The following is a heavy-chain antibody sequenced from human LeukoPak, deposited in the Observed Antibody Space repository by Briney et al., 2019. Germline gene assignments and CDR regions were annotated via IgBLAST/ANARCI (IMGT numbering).Heavy chain of an antibody. V-gene: IGHV1-2*06. CDR2: INPNSGGT. J-gene: IGHJ4*02. CDR3: ARLNPKYCSGGSCPDY. CDR1: GYTFTGYY. D-gene: IGHD2-15*01. Sequence: ASVKVSCKASGYTFTGYYMHWVRQAPGQGLEWMGRINPNSGGTNYAQKFQGRVTMTRDTSISTAYMELSRLRPDDTAVYYCARLNPKYCSGGSCPDYWGQGTLVTVSS.